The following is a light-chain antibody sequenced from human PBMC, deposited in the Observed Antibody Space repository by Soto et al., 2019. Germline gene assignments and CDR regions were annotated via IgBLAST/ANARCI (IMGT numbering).Light chain of an antibody. Sequence: EIVMTQSPATLSVSPEESATLSCRASQNIRSHLAWYQLRPGQAPRLLIYASSTRATGIPARFSGSGSGTEFTLTLSSLQSEDFALYFCQQYNVWPGWTFCQGTKVGVK. V-gene: IGKV3-15*01. J-gene: IGKJ1*01. CDR1: QNIRSH. CDR3: QQYNVWPGWT. CDR2: ASS.